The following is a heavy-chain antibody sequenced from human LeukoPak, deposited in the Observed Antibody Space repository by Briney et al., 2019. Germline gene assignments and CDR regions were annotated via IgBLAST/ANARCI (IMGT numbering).Heavy chain of an antibody. CDR1: GXTFSSYS. Sequence: GGSLRLSCAAXGXTFSSYSMNWVRQAPGKGLEWVSSISSSSSYIYYADSVKGRFTISRDNAKNSLYLQMNSLRAEDTAVCYCARDGITMVRGVTSHFDYWGQGTLVTVSS. CDR2: ISSSSSYI. CDR3: ARDGITMVRGVTSHFDY. V-gene: IGHV3-21*01. J-gene: IGHJ4*02. D-gene: IGHD3-10*01.